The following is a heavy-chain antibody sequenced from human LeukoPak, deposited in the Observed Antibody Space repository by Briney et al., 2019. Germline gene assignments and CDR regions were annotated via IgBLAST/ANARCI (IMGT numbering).Heavy chain of an antibody. J-gene: IGHJ4*02. CDR1: GGSFSGYY. Sequence: SETLSLTCAVYGGSFSGYYWSWIRQPPGKGLEWIGEINHSGSTNYNPSLKSRVTISVDTSKNQFSLKLSSVTAADTAVYYCARTGSSWYYFDYWGQGTLVTVSS. CDR3: ARTGSSWYYFDY. V-gene: IGHV4-34*01. CDR2: INHSGST. D-gene: IGHD6-13*01.